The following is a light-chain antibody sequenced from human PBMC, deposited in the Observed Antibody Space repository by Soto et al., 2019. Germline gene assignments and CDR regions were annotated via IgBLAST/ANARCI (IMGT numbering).Light chain of an antibody. CDR1: QSVSSSY. Sequence: EIVLTQSPGTQSLSPGERATLSCRASQSVSSSYLAWYQQKPGQAPRLLIYGASSRATGIPDRFSGSGSGTDFTLTISRLEPEDFAVYYCHQYDSSPVTFGQGTKVEIK. CDR2: GAS. CDR3: HQYDSSPVT. V-gene: IGKV3-20*01. J-gene: IGKJ1*01.